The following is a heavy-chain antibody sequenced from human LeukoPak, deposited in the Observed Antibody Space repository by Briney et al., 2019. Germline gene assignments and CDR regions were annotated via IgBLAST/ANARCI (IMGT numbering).Heavy chain of an antibody. CDR3: ARLPGIAAV. D-gene: IGHD6-13*01. CDR2: IYYSGST. Sequence: SETLSLTCTVSGGSTSRYYWSWIRQPPGKRLEWLGYIYYSGSTTYNPSLKSRLTMSVDTSKNQISLKLISLTAADTAVYYCARLPGIAAVWGQGTLVAVSS. V-gene: IGHV4-59*08. J-gene: IGHJ4*02. CDR1: GGSTSRYY.